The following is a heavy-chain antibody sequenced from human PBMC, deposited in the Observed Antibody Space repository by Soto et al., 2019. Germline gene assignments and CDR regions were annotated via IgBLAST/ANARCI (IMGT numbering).Heavy chain of an antibody. D-gene: IGHD3-10*01. J-gene: IGHJ3*02. CDR1: GGSVSSGSYY. CDR2: IYYSGST. Sequence: SESLSLTCTVSGGSVSSGSYYWGWIRQPPGKGLEWIGSIYYSGSTYYNPSLKSRVTISVDTSKNQFSLKLSSVTAADTAVYNCARHFITMVRGVIVAFDIWGQGTMVTVSS. V-gene: IGHV4-39*01. CDR3: ARHFITMVRGVIVAFDI.